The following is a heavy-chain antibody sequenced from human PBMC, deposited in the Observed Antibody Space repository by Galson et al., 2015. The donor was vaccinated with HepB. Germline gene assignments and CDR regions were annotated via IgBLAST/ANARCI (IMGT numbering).Heavy chain of an antibody. D-gene: IGHD5-24*01. CDR1: GYTLTNYY. CDR2: INPSGGST. V-gene: IGHV1-46*01. Sequence: SVKVSCKASGYTLTNYYMHWVRQAPGQGLEWMGIINPSGGSTTYAQKFQGRVIVTRDTSTSTVHMELSSLRSEDTAVYYCARLGRDGDTFQKGDFWGQGTLVTVSS. J-gene: IGHJ4*02. CDR3: ARLGRDGDTFQKGDF.